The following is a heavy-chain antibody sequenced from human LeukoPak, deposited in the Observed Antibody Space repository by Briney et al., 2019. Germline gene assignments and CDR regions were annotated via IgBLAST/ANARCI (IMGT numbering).Heavy chain of an antibody. CDR1: GLTSRGIA. CDR3: AKELYFGSGSYPDY. D-gene: IGHD3-10*01. J-gene: IGHJ4*02. CDR2: ISHDGSDN. Sequence: GGPLRFSCEAPGLTSRGIAMTWAAKPPGRGLGWGPVISHDGSDNQYADSVKGRFTISRDNSKNTVYLQMSSLRPEDTAVYFCAKELYFGSGSYPDYWGQGTLVRVSS. V-gene: IGHV3-30*18.